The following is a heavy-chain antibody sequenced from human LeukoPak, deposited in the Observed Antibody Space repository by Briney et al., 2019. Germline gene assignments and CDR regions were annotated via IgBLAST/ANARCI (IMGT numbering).Heavy chain of an antibody. CDR2: INPNSGGT. Sequence: ASVKVSCKASGYTFTGYYMHWVRQAPGQGLEWMGWINPNSGGTNYAQKFQGRVTMTRDTSTSTAYMELSRLRSDDTAVYYCASLYYGSGSSFDYWGQGTLVTVSS. CDR1: GYTFTGYY. V-gene: IGHV1-2*02. CDR3: ASLYYGSGSSFDY. D-gene: IGHD3-10*01. J-gene: IGHJ4*02.